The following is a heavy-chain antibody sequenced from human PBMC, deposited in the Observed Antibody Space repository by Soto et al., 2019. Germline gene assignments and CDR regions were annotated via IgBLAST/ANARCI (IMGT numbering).Heavy chain of an antibody. D-gene: IGHD6-19*01. CDR1: GGTFSSYT. Sequence: QVQLVQSGAEVKKPGSSVKVSCKASGGTFSSYTISSVRQAPGQGLEWMGRIIPILGIANYAQKFQGRVTITADKSTRTAYMELSSLRSEDTAVYYCAGTGWDYYGMDVWGQGTTVTVSS. J-gene: IGHJ6*02. CDR3: AGTGWDYYGMDV. CDR2: IIPILGIA. V-gene: IGHV1-69*02.